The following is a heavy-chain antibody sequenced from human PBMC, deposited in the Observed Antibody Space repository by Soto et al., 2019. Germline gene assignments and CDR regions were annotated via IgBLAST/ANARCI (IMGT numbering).Heavy chain of an antibody. D-gene: IGHD3-3*01. J-gene: IGHJ6*02. CDR2: IYHSGST. Sequence: SETLSLTCAVSGGSISSSNWWSWVRQPPGKGLEWIGEIYHSGSTNYNPSLKSRVTISVDKSKNQFSLKLSSVTAADTAVYYCASLKVESRGLGYYYYYGMDVWGQGTTVTVSS. CDR1: GGSISSSNW. CDR3: ASLKVESRGLGYYYYYGMDV. V-gene: IGHV4-4*02.